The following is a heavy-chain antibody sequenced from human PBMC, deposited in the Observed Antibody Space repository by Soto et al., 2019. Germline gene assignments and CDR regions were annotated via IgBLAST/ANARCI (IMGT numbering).Heavy chain of an antibody. Sequence: SGESLKISCKGSGYTFTDYWISWVRQMPGKGLEWMGRTDPSDSRTHYSASFQGHVSISSDKSTGAAYLRWSSLKASDTAVYFCARHSKTLPPAPYEYFQYWGQGTLVTVSS. D-gene: IGHD3-3*01. CDR3: ARHSKTLPPAPYEYFQY. V-gene: IGHV5-10-1*01. J-gene: IGHJ1*01. CDR1: GYTFTDYW. CDR2: TDPSDSRT.